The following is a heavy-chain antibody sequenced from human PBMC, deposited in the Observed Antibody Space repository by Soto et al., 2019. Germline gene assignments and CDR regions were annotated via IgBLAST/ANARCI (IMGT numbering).Heavy chain of an antibody. CDR2: VSGNGGNT. CDR3: AKDRTGASGWFDP. D-gene: IGHD1-26*01. CDR1: GLSFSSYT. V-gene: IGHV3-23*01. J-gene: IGHJ5*02. Sequence: PVGSLRLSCVASGLSFSSYTMNWVRLAPGKGLEWVSGVSGNGGNTYYADSVKGRFSISRDNSKNTLYLQLNSLRAEDTAIYYCAKDRTGASGWFDPWCQGTPLTVSS.